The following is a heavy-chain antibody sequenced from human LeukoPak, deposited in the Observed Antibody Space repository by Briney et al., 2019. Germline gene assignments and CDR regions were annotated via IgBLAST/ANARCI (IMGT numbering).Heavy chain of an antibody. CDR3: ARAHYYDSSGYFDY. J-gene: IGHJ4*02. D-gene: IGHD3-22*01. V-gene: IGHV4-61*01. CDR2: IYYSGST. CDR1: GGSVSGGSYY. Sequence: PSETLSLTCTVSGGSVSGGSYYWSWIRQPPGKGLEWIGYIYYSGSTNYNPSLKSRVTISVDTSKNQFSLKLSSVTAADTAVYYCARAHYYDSSGYFDYWGQGTLVTVSS.